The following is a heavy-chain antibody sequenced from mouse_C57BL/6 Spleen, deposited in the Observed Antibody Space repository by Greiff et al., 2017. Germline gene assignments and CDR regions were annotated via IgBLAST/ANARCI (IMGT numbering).Heavy chain of an antibody. V-gene: IGHV14-3*01. CDR2: IDPANGNT. J-gene: IGHJ1*03. CDR1: GFNIKNTY. Sequence: EVQLQQSVAELVRPGASVELSCTASGFNIKNTYMHWVKQRPEQGLEWIGRIDPANGNTKYAPKFQGKATITADTSSNTADLQLSSLTSEDTAIYYCASPYDYDVWYFDVWGTGTTVTVSS. D-gene: IGHD2-4*01. CDR3: ASPYDYDVWYFDV.